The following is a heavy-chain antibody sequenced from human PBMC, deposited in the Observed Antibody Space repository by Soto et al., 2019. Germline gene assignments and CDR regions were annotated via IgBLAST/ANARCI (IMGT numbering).Heavy chain of an antibody. CDR2: TYYRSNWYT. Sequence: SQTLSLTCAISGDSVSTHSATWEWIRQSPSRGLEWLGRTYYRSNWYTDYAVSVKGRITISPDTSNNQLSLQLNSVTPDDTAVYYCARLIGNSWLDSWGQGTLVTVSS. D-gene: IGHD2-8*01. J-gene: IGHJ5*01. CDR3: ARLIGNSWLDS. V-gene: IGHV6-1*01. CDR1: GDSVSTHSAT.